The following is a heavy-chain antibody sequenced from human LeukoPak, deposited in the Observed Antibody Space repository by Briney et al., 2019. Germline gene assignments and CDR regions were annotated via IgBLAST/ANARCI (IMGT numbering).Heavy chain of an antibody. Sequence: GGSLRLSCAASGFTFNSYAMSWVRQAPGKGLEWVSAVSGSGSSTYYTDSVRGWFTISRDNSKNTLYLQMNSLRADDTAVYYCAKRNGGNSGDFDYWGQGTLVTVSS. V-gene: IGHV3-23*01. CDR2: VSGSGSST. CDR3: AKRNGGNSGDFDY. J-gene: IGHJ4*02. D-gene: IGHD2-21*02. CDR1: GFTFNSYA.